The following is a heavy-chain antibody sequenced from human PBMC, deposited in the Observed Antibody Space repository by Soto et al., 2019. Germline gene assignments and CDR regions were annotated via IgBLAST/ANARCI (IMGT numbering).Heavy chain of an antibody. D-gene: IGHD2-15*01. CDR1: GGSFSGYY. V-gene: IGHV4-34*01. Sequence: QVQLQQWGAGLLKPSETLSLTCAVYGGSFSGYYWSWIRQPPGKGLEWIGEINHNGSTNYNPSLKSRVTISVDTSKNQFSLKLSSVTAADTAVYYCVRGRVVVAATYYYYYYGMDVWGQGTTVTVSS. J-gene: IGHJ6*02. CDR2: INHNGST. CDR3: VRGRVVVAATYYYYYYGMDV.